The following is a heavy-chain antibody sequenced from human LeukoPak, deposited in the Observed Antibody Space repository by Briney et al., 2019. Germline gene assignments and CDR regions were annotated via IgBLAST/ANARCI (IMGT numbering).Heavy chain of an antibody. CDR2: IYYSGST. CDR3: ARDLEGYDILTGYSDAFDI. Sequence: SETLSLTCTVSGGSISSYYWSWLRQPPGKGLEWIGYIYYSGSTNYNPSLKSRVTISVDTSKNQFSLKLSSVTAADTAVYYCARDLEGYDILTGYSDAFDIWGQGTMVTVSS. J-gene: IGHJ3*02. D-gene: IGHD3-9*01. CDR1: GGSISSYY. V-gene: IGHV4-59*01.